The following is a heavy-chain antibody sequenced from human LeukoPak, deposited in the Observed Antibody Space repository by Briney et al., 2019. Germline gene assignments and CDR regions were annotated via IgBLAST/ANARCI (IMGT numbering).Heavy chain of an antibody. D-gene: IGHD1-26*01. CDR2: ITGSGGST. CDR1: RFTFSNYA. CDR3: AKARESRVGYFDY. Sequence: QTGGSLRLSCAASRFTFSNYAMNWVRQAPGKGLEWVSAITGSGGSTYHADSVKGRFTISRDNSKNTLYLQMSSLRAEDTAVYYCAKARESRVGYFDYWGQGTLVTVSS. V-gene: IGHV3-23*01. J-gene: IGHJ4*02.